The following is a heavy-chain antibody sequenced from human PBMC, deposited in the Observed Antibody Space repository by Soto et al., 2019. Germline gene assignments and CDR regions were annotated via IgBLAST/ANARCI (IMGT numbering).Heavy chain of an antibody. V-gene: IGHV3-53*04. CDR3: ARGNGDSYGQRNAFDI. CDR1: GFTVSSNY. D-gene: IGHD5-18*01. Sequence: GGSLRLSCAASGFTVSSNYMSWVRQAPGKGLEWVSVIYSGGSTYYADSVKGRFTISRHNSKNTLYLQMNSLRAEDTAVYYCARGNGDSYGQRNAFDIWGQGTMVTVSS. CDR2: IYSGGST. J-gene: IGHJ3*02.